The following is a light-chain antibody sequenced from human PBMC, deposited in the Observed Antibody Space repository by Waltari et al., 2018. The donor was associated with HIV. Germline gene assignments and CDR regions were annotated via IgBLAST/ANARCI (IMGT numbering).Light chain of an antibody. CDR2: GAS. V-gene: IGKV3-20*01. CDR3: QHYGTPRT. CDR1: QSISSLY. Sequence: EIVLTQFPDTLSLSPGERATLSCRTSQSISSLYLAWYQQKRGKAPRLLIYGASSRATGIPDRFSGRGSGTDFTLTISRLEPEDFAVYYCQHYGTPRTFGRGTTVEIK. J-gene: IGKJ1*01.